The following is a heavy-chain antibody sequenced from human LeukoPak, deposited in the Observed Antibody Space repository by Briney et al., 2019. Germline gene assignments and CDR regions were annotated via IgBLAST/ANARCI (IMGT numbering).Heavy chain of an antibody. CDR3: ARRRNYGGNSSGLDY. CDR1: GGSISSGGYY. D-gene: IGHD4-23*01. Sequence: SETLSLTCTVSGGSISSGGYYWSWIRQHPGKGLEWIGYIYYSGSTYYNPSLKSRVTISVDTSKNQFSLKLSSVTAADTAVYYCARRRNYGGNSSGLDYWGQGTLVTVSS. J-gene: IGHJ4*02. V-gene: IGHV4-31*03. CDR2: IYYSGST.